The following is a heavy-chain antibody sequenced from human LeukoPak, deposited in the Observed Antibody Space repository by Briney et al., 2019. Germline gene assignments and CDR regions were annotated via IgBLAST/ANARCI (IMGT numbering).Heavy chain of an antibody. D-gene: IGHD2-8*01. CDR2: INHSGST. CDR3: ARGYCTNGVCHEDDAFDI. Sequence: PSETLSLTCAVYGGSFSGYYWSWIRQPPGKGLEWIGEINHSGSTNYNPSLKSRVTISVDTSKNQFSLKLSSVTAADTAVYYCARGYCTNGVCHEDDAFDIWGQGTMVTVSS. V-gene: IGHV4-34*01. CDR1: GGSFSGYY. J-gene: IGHJ3*02.